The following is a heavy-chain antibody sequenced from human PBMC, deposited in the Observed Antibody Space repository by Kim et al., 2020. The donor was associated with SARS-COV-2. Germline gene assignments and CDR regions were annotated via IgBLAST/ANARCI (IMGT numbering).Heavy chain of an antibody. CDR1: GGSLTGYY. V-gene: IGHV4-34*01. CDR2: ISHSGNT. D-gene: IGHD3-22*01. J-gene: IGHJ4*02. Sequence: SETLSLTCAVSGGSLTGYYWSWIRQAPGKGLEWIGQISHSGNTNYNSSLKSRVTISVDTSKNQLSLKLNSVTAADTAVYFCARGHPRIVAVSTSAFDYWGQGTLVTVSS. CDR3: ARGHPRIVAVSTSAFDY.